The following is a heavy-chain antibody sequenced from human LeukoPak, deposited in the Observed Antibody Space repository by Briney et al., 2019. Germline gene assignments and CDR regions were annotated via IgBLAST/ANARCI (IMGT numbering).Heavy chain of an antibody. CDR3: ARERVIGGYSYGYDY. J-gene: IGHJ4*02. CDR1: GFTFSSYA. CDR2: IYSGGST. D-gene: IGHD5-18*01. Sequence: PGRSLRLSCAASGFTFSSYAMHWVRQAPGKGLEWVSVIYSGGSTYYADSVKGRFTISRDNSKNTLYLQMNSLRAEDTAVYYCARERVIGGYSYGYDYWGQGTLVTVSS. V-gene: IGHV3-66*01.